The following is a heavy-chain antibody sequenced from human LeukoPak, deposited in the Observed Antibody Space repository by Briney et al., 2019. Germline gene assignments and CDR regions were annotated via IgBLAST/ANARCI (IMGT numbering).Heavy chain of an antibody. CDR1: GYTFTSYG. D-gene: IGHD1-26*01. J-gene: IGHJ4*02. V-gene: IGHV1-18*01. Sequence: ASVKVSCKASGYTFTSYGIGWVRQAPGQGLEWMGWVSAYNGNTNHAQKFQGRVTITADESTSTAYMELSSLRSEDTAVYYCARDRRGSYSLDYWGQETLVTVSS. CDR2: VSAYNGNT. CDR3: ARDRRGSYSLDY.